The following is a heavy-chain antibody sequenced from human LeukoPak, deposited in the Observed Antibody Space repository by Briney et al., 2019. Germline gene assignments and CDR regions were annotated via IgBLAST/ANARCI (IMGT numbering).Heavy chain of an antibody. CDR1: GFTVSSNY. CDR3: ARGKIGKLYWGYYYYGMDV. Sequence: GGSLRLSCAASGFTVSSNYMSWVRQAPGKGLEWVSVIYSGGSTYYADSVKGRFTISRDNSKNTLYLQMNSLRAEDTAVYYCARGKIGKLYWGYYYYGMDVWGQGTTVTVSS. V-gene: IGHV3-53*01. J-gene: IGHJ6*02. CDR2: IYSGGST. D-gene: IGHD3-10*01.